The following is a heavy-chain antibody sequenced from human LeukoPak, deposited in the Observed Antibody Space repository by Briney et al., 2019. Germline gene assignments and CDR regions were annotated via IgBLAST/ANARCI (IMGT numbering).Heavy chain of an antibody. CDR1: GGSISSYY. D-gene: IGHD6-13*01. CDR2: IYYSGTT. J-gene: IGHJ4*02. V-gene: IGHV4-59*01. CDR3: ARGVYIAAAQYGY. Sequence: SETLSLTCTVSGGSISSYYWSWIRQPPGKGLEWIGYIYYSGTTNSNPSLKSRVTISVDTSKNQFSLKLSSVTAADTAVYYCARGVYIAAAQYGYWGQGTLVTVSS.